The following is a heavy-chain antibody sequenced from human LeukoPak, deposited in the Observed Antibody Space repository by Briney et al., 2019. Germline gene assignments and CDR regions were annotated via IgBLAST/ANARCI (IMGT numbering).Heavy chain of an antibody. CDR3: ARVAGSIDY. CDR1: GYTFTTYD. V-gene: IGHV1-8*03. CDR2: MNPNSGYT. Sequence: ASVKVSCKASGYTFTTYDINWVRQATGQGLEWMGWMNPNSGYTGYAQKFQGRVTITRDTSISTAYMELSSLRSEDTAVYYCARVAGSIDYWGQGTLVTASS. J-gene: IGHJ4*02. D-gene: IGHD6-19*01.